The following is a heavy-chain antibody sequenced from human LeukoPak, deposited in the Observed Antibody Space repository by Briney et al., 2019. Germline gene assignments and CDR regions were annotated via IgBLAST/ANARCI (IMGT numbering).Heavy chain of an antibody. CDR2: IDDSGNT. V-gene: IGHV4-59*02. CDR3: ARSDYYGSGSHTVFDAFDI. J-gene: IGHJ3*02. CDR1: GGSVNNYF. D-gene: IGHD3-10*01. Sequence: SQTLSLTCTVSGGSVNNYFWSWIRRPPGKGLEWIGYIDDSGNTDYNPSLKSQVSISIAKSKNQFFLKLSSVTAADTAMYYCARSDYYGSGSHTVFDAFDIWGQGTRVTVSS.